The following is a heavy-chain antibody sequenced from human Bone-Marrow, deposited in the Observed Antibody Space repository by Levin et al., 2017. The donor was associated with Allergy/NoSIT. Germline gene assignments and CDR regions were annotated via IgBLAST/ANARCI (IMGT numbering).Heavy chain of an antibody. D-gene: IGHD1-14*01. CDR3: VRTGRWDNWFDP. CDR1: GDSINDVNYY. J-gene: IGHJ5*02. CDR2: INYSGTT. Sequence: SETLSLTCSVSGDSINDVNYYWGWIRQSPGKGLEWIGNINYSGTTFYDPSLKSRVTVSMDTSRNQFSLNLRSVTAADTAVYYCVRTGRWDNWFDPWGQGTLVTVSS. V-gene: IGHV4-39*01.